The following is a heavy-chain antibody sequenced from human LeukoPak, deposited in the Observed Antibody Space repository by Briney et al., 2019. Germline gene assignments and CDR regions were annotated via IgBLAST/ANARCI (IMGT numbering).Heavy chain of an antibody. CDR2: INTNTWNP. Sequence: ASVKVSCKASGYTFTGYYMHWVRQAPGQGLEWMGWINTNTWNPTYAQGFTGRFVFSLDTSVSTAYLQISSLKAEDTAVYYCARVGRNDYGDNNWFDPWGQGTLVTVPS. CDR1: GYTFTGYY. CDR3: ARVGRNDYGDNNWFDP. D-gene: IGHD4-17*01. V-gene: IGHV7-4-1*02. J-gene: IGHJ5*02.